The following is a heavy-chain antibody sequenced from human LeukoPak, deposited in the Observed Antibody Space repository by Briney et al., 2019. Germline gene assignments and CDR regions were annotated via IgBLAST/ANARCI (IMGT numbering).Heavy chain of an antibody. D-gene: IGHD2-2*01. CDR1: GFTFSSYA. Sequence: PGGSLRLSCAASGFTFSSYAMSWVRQAPGKGLEWVSAISGSGGSTYYADSVKGRFTISRDNSKNTLYLQMNSLRAEDTAVYYCANHYCSSTSCYIDYWGQGTLVTVSS. V-gene: IGHV3-23*01. CDR3: ANHYCSSTSCYIDY. CDR2: ISGSGGST. J-gene: IGHJ4*02.